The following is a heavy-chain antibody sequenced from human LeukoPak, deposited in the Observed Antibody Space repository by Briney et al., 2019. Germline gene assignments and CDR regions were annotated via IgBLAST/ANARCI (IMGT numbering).Heavy chain of an antibody. V-gene: IGHV1-69*04. D-gene: IGHD5-12*01. J-gene: IGHJ3*02. CDR1: GCTFSSYA. CDR2: IIPIFGRA. CDR3: ARGKGGYTMLFDI. Sequence: GASVKLSCKASGCTFSSYAISWVRQAPGQGLEWMGRIIPIFGRANYAETVKGRFTITTDKSTSSVYLELSSLRAEDTAVYYCARGKGGYTMLFDIWGQGTMVTVSS.